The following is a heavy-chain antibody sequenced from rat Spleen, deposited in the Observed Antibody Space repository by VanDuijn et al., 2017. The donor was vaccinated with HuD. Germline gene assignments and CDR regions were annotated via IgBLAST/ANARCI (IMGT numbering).Heavy chain of an antibody. CDR2: ISTGGGNT. CDR1: GFTYSNYV. D-gene: IGHD1-11*01. CDR3: ARRHYGYTDYFDY. J-gene: IGHJ2*01. Sequence: EVQLVESGGGLVQPGRSLKLSCAASGFTYSNYVMAWVRQAPTKGLEWVASISTGGGNTYYRDSVKGRFTISRDNAKSTLYLQMDSLRSEDTATYYCARRHYGYTDYFDYWGQGVMVPVSS. V-gene: IGHV5-25*01.